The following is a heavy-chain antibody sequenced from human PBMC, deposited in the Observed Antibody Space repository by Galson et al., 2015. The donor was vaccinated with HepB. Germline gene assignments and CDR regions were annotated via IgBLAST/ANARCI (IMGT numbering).Heavy chain of an antibody. CDR1: GVSISSRSYY. CDR2: IYYSGST. Sequence: SETLSLTCSVSGVSISSRSYYWSRIRQPPGKGLEWIASIYYSGSTHYSSSLKSRVTISADTSKNQFSLRLTSATAADTAVYYCVRHGNDDFYYAMDVWGQGTTVAVSS. V-gene: IGHV4-39*01. D-gene: IGHD1-1*01. CDR3: VRHGNDDFYYAMDV. J-gene: IGHJ6*02.